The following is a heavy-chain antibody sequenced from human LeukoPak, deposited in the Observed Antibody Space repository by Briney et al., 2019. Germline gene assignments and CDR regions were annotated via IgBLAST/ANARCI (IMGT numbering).Heavy chain of an antibody. CDR1: GFTFSRYW. CDR3: VRDLYRGYTANGGFDI. Sequence: HPGGSLRLSCAASGFTFSRYWMSWVRQGQGKGLEWVATINQDGSGEYYVDSVKGRFTISRDNAKNSLYLQMNSLRAEDTALYYCVRDLYRGYTANGGFDIWGQGTMVTVSS. D-gene: IGHD2-2*02. J-gene: IGHJ3*02. CDR2: INQDGSGE. V-gene: IGHV3-7*03.